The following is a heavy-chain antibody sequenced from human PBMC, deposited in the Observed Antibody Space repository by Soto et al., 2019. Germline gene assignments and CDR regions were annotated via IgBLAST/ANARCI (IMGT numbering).Heavy chain of an antibody. Sequence: TGASPRLSCAPSELTFSRFTLNWVRQVPGKGLEWVASISSGSSDTWYAESVKGRFIISRDNAQNSLFLQMNTLRPEDTAMYYCARVAYWGPGTQVTAYS. CDR3: ARVAY. CDR2: ISSGSSDT. J-gene: IGHJ4*02. V-gene: IGHV3-21*01. CDR1: ELTFSRFT.